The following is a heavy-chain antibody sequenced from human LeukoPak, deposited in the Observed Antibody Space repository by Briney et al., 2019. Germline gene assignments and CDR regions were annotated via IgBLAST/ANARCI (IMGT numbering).Heavy chain of an antibody. D-gene: IGHD5-18*01. CDR3: AKECGYSYGDFDY. V-gene: IGHV3-30*18. Sequence: GGSLRLSCAASGFTFSNYGMHWVRQAPGRGLEWVAFMSYDGSNTYYADSVKGRFTISRDNSKNTVYLQMNSLRAEDTAVYYCAKECGYSYGDFDYWGQGTLVTVSP. J-gene: IGHJ4*02. CDR1: GFTFSNYG. CDR2: MSYDGSNT.